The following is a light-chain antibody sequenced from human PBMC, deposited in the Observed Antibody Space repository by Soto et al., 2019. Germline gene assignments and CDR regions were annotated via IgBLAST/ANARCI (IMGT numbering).Light chain of an antibody. CDR3: QQYETFSGT. Sequence: DIQMTQSPSTLSASVGDTVTVTCRASQSVSGWLAWYQQKPGEAPKLLIYDASALPRAVPSRFSGSGSGPKFTLTNASLPPDDFATYDCQQYETFSGTFGPGTKVEI. V-gene: IGKV1-5*01. CDR2: DAS. CDR1: QSVSGW. J-gene: IGKJ1*01.